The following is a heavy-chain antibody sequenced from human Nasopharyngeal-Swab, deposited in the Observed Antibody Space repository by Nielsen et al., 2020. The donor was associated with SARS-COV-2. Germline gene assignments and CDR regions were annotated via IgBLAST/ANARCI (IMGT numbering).Heavy chain of an antibody. CDR2: VYYTGST. V-gene: IGHV4-39*01. Sequence: WIRQPPGKGLQWIGSVYYTGSTYYNQSLKSRVTISVDTSQNQFSLKLRSATAADTAVYYCARSPHYYYYMDVWGTGTTVTVSS. J-gene: IGHJ6*03. CDR3: ARSPHYYYYMDV.